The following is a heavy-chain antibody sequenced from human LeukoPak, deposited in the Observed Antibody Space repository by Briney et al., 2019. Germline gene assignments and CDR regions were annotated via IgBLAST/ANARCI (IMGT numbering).Heavy chain of an antibody. CDR2: IYYSGST. CDR3: ARFNARYDN. CDR1: GGSISSYY. D-gene: IGHD3-22*01. J-gene: IGHJ4*02. V-gene: IGHV4-59*08. Sequence: SETLSLTCTVFGGSISSYYWSWIRQPPGKGLEWIGYIYYSGSTNYNPSLKSRVTISVDTSKNQFSLKLSSVTAADTAVYYCARFNARYDNWGQGTLVTVSS.